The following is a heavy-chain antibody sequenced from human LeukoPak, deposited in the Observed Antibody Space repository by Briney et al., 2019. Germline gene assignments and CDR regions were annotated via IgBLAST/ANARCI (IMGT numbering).Heavy chain of an antibody. J-gene: IGHJ4*02. CDR1: GGSISSYY. CDR3: ARDRRYGSGSY. Sequence: PSETLSLTCTVSGGSISSYYWSWIRQPPGKGLEWIGYIHYSGSTNYNPSLKSRVTISVDTSKNQFSLKLSSVTAADTAVYYCARDRRYGSGSYWGQGTLVTVSS. CDR2: IHYSGST. D-gene: IGHD3-10*01. V-gene: IGHV4-59*01.